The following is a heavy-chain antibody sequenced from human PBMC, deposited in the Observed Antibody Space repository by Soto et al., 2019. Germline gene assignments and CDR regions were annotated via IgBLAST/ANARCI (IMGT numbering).Heavy chain of an antibody. CDR2: IIPIFGTA. Sequence: ASVKVSCKASGGTFSSYAISWVRQAPGQGLEWMGGIIPIFGTANYAQKFQGRVTITADESTSTAYMELSSLRSEDTAVYYCARERGYSSSGYYYGMDVWGQGTTVTVSS. J-gene: IGHJ6*02. CDR1: GGTFSSYA. V-gene: IGHV1-69*13. D-gene: IGHD6-6*01. CDR3: ARERGYSSSGYYYGMDV.